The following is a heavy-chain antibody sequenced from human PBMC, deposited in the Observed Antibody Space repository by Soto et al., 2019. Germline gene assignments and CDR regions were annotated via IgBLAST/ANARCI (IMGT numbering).Heavy chain of an antibody. V-gene: IGHV4-30-2*01. J-gene: IGHJ5*02. CDR3: AGMPYTSGLRFDP. Sequence: PSETLSLTCNMSGDSYSISTYSWSWIRQPPGKNLQWIGFIYQSGVTSYNPSLASRVSISLDRSNNQCSLKLKSVTAADMAVFFCAGMPYTSGLRFDPWGPGTLVTVSS. D-gene: IGHD6-19*01. CDR2: IYQSGVT. CDR1: GDSYSISTYS.